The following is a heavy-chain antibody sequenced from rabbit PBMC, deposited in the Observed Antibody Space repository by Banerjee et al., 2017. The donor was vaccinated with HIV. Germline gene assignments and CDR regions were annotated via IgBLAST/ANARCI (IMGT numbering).Heavy chain of an antibody. CDR2: IYTDGGVT. CDR1: GFSFSTSYW. D-gene: IGHD6-1*01. CDR3: ARGDAAYAPADNARIDGMDL. V-gene: IGHV1S45*01. J-gene: IGHJ6*01. Sequence: QEQLVESGGGLVQPEGSLTLTCTASGFSFSTSYWICWVRQAPGKGLEWIACIYTDGGVTYYASWAKGRFTISKTSSTTVTLQMTSLTAADTATYFCARGDAAYAPADNARIDGMDLWGQGTLVTVS.